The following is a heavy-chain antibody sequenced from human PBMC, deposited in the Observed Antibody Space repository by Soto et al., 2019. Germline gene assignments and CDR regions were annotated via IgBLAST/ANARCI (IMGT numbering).Heavy chain of an antibody. CDR3: VSLIVLMVYAILRFLLYYYYYYYMDV. CDR1: GFTFSNSD. CDR2: VSWNGSRT. D-gene: IGHD2-8*01. J-gene: IGHJ6*03. V-gene: IGHV3-35*01. Sequence: GGSLRLSCAASGFTFSNSDMNWVHQAPGKGLEWVSGVSWNGSRTHYADSVKGRFIISRDNSRNTLYLQTNSLRVEDTAVYYCVSLIVLMVYAILRFLLYYYYYYYMDVWGKGTTVTVSS.